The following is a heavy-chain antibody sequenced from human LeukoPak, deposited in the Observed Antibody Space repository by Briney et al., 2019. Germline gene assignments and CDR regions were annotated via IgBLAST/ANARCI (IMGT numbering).Heavy chain of an antibody. J-gene: IGHJ3*02. CDR3: ARHVLFGLNDAFDI. CDR2: IYYSGST. D-gene: IGHD2/OR15-2a*01. Sequence: SETLSLTCTVSGGSISSYYWSWIRQPPGKGLEWIGYIYYSGSTNYNPSLKSRVTISVDTSKNQFSLKLSSVTAADTAVYYWARHVLFGLNDAFDIWGQGTMVTVSS. V-gene: IGHV4-59*08. CDR1: GGSISSYY.